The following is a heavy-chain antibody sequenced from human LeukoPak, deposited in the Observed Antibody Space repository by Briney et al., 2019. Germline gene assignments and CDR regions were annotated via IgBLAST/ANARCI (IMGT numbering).Heavy chain of an antibody. CDR2: IYHSGST. D-gene: IGHD6-19*01. Sequence: SETLSLTCTVSGYSISSGYYWGWIRQPPGKGLEWIGSIYHSGSTYYNPSLKSRVTISVDTSKNQFSLKLSSVTAADTAVYYCARTNRLYSSGWYGDWFDPWGQGTLVTVSS. CDR1: GYSISSGYY. J-gene: IGHJ5*02. CDR3: ARTNRLYSSGWYGDWFDP. V-gene: IGHV4-38-2*02.